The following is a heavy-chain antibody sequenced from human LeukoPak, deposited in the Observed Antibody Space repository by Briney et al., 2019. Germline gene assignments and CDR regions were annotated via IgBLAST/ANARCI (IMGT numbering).Heavy chain of an antibody. D-gene: IGHD1-26*01. V-gene: IGHV4-4*07. CDR1: GGSISPYY. Sequence: SETLSLTCTVSGGSISPYYWNWIRQPAGKGLEWIGRIYTSGNTNYNSSLKSRVTISVDTSKNQFSLKLSSVTAADTAVYYCARQSPDVIVGAQAFVGYWGQGTLVTVSS. CDR3: ARQSPDVIVGAQAFVGY. CDR2: IYTSGNT. J-gene: IGHJ4*02.